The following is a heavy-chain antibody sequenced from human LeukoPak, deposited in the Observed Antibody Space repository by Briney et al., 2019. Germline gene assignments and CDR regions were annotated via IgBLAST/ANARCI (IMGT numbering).Heavy chain of an antibody. CDR2: IYYSGST. CDR1: GGSISSYY. V-gene: IGHV4-59*01. D-gene: IGHD6-13*01. Sequence: PSETLSLTCTVSGGSISSYYWSWIRQPPGKGLEWIGYIYYSGSTNYNPSLKSRVTISVDTSKNQSSLKLSSVTAADTAVYYCARGTGGRIADFERGFDYWGQGTLVTVSS. CDR3: ARGTGGRIADFERGFDY. J-gene: IGHJ4*02.